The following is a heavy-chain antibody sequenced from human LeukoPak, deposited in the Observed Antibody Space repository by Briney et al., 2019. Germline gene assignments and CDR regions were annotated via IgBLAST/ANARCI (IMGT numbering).Heavy chain of an antibody. Sequence: SVKVSCKASGGTFSSYAISWVRQAPGQGLEWMGGIIPIFGTANYAQKFQGRVTITADESTSTAYMELSSLRSDDTAVYYCARAVRGYSYAYLPYWGQGTLVTVSS. V-gene: IGHV1-69*13. D-gene: IGHD5-18*01. J-gene: IGHJ4*02. CDR1: GGTFSSYA. CDR2: IIPIFGTA. CDR3: ARAVRGYSYAYLPY.